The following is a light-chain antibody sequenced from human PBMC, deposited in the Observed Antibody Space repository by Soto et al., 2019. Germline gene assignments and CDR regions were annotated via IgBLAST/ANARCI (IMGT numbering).Light chain of an antibody. Sequence: QSALTQPVSVSGSPRQSSTFSCTGTSSDVGGNKYVSWYPHYPGKAPKLMICDVSNRPSGVSNRFSGSKSGNTASLTISGLQAEDEADYYCSAFTGTTYVFGTGTKVTVL. CDR1: SSDVGGNKY. J-gene: IGLJ1*01. CDR2: DVS. V-gene: IGLV2-14*03. CDR3: SAFTGTTYV.